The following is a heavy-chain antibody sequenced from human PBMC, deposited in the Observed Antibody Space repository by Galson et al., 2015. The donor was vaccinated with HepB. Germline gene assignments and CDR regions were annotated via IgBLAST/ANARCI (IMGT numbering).Heavy chain of an antibody. CDR2: INPNSGGT. CDR1: GYTFTGYY. CDR3: ARPDYGGYEPFDP. D-gene: IGHD4-17*01. J-gene: IGHJ5*02. Sequence: SVKVSCKASGYTFTGYYMHWVRQAPGQGLEWMGWINPNSGGTNYAQKFQGRVTMTRDTSISTAYMELSRLRSDDTAVYYCARPDYGGYEPFDPWGQGTLVTVSS. V-gene: IGHV1-2*02.